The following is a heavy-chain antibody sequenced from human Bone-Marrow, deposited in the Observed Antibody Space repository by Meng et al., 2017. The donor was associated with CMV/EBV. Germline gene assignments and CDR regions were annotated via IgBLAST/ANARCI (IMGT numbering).Heavy chain of an antibody. CDR2: INPSGGST. Sequence: ASVKVSCKASGYTFTSYYMHWVRQAPEQGLEWMGIINPSGGSTSYAQKFQGRVTMTRDTSISTAYMELSRLRSDDTAVYYCARLWDSFYYYYGMDVWGQGTTVTVSS. J-gene: IGHJ6*02. CDR3: ARLWDSFYYYYGMDV. V-gene: IGHV1-46*01. D-gene: IGHD3/OR15-3a*01. CDR1: GYTFTSYY.